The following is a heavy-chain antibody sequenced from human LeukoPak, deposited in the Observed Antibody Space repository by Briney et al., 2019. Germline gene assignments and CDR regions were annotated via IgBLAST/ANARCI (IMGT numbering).Heavy chain of an antibody. J-gene: IGHJ6*02. Sequence: SETLSLTCTVSGGSISSYYWSWIRQPPGKGLEWIGYIYYSGSTNYNPSLMSRVTISVDTSKNQFSLKLSSLTAADTAVYYCAGGYQLLFSSGYGMDVWGQGTTVTVSS. D-gene: IGHD2-2*01. V-gene: IGHV4-59*01. CDR3: AGGYQLLFSSGYGMDV. CDR1: GGSISSYY. CDR2: IYYSGST.